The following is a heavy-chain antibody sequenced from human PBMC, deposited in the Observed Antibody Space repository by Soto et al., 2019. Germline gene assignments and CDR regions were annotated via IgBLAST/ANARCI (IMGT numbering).Heavy chain of an antibody. J-gene: IGHJ4*02. CDR2: IYYSGST. V-gene: IGHV4-59*01. CDR3: ERGKTYYAFWT. CDR1: GGSISSYY. D-gene: IGHD3-3*01. Sequence: SETLSLTCTVSGGSISSYYWSWIRQPPGKGLEWIGYIYYSGSTNYNPSLKSRVTISVDTSKNQFSLKLSSVTAADTAVYYCERGKTYYAFWTWGQGTLVTVSS.